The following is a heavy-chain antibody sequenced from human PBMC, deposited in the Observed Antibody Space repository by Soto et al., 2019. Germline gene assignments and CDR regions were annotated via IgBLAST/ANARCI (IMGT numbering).Heavy chain of an antibody. D-gene: IGHD5-18*01. J-gene: IGHJ1*01. CDR1: GFPVSSNY. Sequence: EVQLVESGGGLIQPGGSLRLSCAASGFPVSSNYMNWVRQAPGKGLEWVSIIYSGGITYYADSVKGRFTISRDNSKNTVSLQMNNLRAVDTAVYFCAREGYSYGSKYLQYWGQGTLVTVSS. CDR3: AREGYSYGSKYLQY. V-gene: IGHV3-53*01. CDR2: IYSGGIT.